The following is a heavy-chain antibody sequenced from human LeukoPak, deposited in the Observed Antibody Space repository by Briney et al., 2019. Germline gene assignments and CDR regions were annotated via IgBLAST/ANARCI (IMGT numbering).Heavy chain of an antibody. D-gene: IGHD6-19*01. J-gene: IGHJ4*02. V-gene: IGHV1-69*13. CDR2: IIPIFGTA. CDR3: ARDLPYSSGWEGPSDY. CDR1: GGTFSSYA. Sequence: SVKVSCKASGGTFSSYAISWVRQAPGQGLEWMGGIIPIFGTANYAQKFQGRVTITADESTSTAYMELSSLRSEDTAVYYCARDLPYSSGWEGPSDYWGQGTLVTVSS.